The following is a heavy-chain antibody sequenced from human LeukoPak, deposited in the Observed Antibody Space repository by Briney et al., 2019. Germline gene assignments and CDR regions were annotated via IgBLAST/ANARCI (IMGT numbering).Heavy chain of an antibody. CDR1: GFTFSSYS. J-gene: IGHJ4*02. CDR2: ISSGDNTI. CDR3: AGVMGNYATDY. Sequence: GGSLRLSCAASGFTFSSYSMNWVRQAPGEGLEWVSYISSGDNTIYYADSVKGRFTMSRDNAKNSLYLQMNSLRAEDTAVYYCAGVMGNYATDYWGQGTLVTVSS. D-gene: IGHD1-7*01. V-gene: IGHV3-48*04.